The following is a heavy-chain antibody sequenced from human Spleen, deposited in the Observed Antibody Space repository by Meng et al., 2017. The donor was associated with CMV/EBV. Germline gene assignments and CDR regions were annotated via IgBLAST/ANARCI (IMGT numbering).Heavy chain of an antibody. D-gene: IGHD4-17*01. CDR2: IYTSGST. Sequence: RLQEAGPGLVKPSQTLSLTCTVSGGSISSGSYYWSWIRQPAGKGLEWIGRIYTSGSTYYNPSLRSRVAISIDTSKNQFSLKLTSVTAADTAVYFCVRTNYGDYNWFDPWGQGTLVTVSS. CDR3: VRTNYGDYNWFDP. J-gene: IGHJ5*02. CDR1: GGSISSGSYY. V-gene: IGHV4-61*02.